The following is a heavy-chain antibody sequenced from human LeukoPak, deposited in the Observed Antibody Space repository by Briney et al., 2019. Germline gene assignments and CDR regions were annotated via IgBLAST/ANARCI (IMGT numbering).Heavy chain of an antibody. CDR1: GFTFSDYY. CDR3: ASPYDYVWGTYRYQDY. Sequence: GGSLRLSCAASGFTFSDYYMSWIRQAPGKGLEWVSYISSSGSTIYYADSVKGRFTISRDNAKNSLYLQMNSLRAEDTAVYYCASPYDYVWGTYRYQDYWGQGTLVTVSS. V-gene: IGHV3-11*04. J-gene: IGHJ4*02. D-gene: IGHD3-16*02. CDR2: ISSSGSTI.